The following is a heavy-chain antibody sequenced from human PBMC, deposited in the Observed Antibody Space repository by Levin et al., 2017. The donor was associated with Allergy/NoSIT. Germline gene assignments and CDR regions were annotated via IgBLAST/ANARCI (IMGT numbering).Heavy chain of an antibody. CDR1: GGSISSYY. J-gene: IGHJ3*02. CDR2: IYYSGNT. D-gene: IGHD4-17*01. CDR3: ARSVGDYVWSVGAFDI. Sequence: SETLSLTCTVSGGSISSYYWSWIRQPPGKGLEWIGYIYYSGNTNYNPSLKSRVTISVDTSKNQFSLKLSSVTAADTAVYYCARSVGDYVWSVGAFDIWGQGTMVTVSS. V-gene: IGHV4-59*01.